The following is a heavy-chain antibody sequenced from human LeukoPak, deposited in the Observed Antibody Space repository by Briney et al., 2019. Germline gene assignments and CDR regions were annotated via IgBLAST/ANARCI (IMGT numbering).Heavy chain of an antibody. J-gene: IGHJ5*02. V-gene: IGHV4-59*11. CDR1: GSSISPHH. CDR2: IYYRGTT. CDR3: AREYYYDFWRGHVNWFDP. Sequence: KTSETLSLTCSVSGSSISPHHWTWIRQAPGEGLEWMGYIYYRGTTNYSPSLKNRLTMSVDTSKNQISLNLGSVTAADTAVYYCAREYYYDFWRGHVNWFDPWGQGTLVTVSS. D-gene: IGHD3-3*01.